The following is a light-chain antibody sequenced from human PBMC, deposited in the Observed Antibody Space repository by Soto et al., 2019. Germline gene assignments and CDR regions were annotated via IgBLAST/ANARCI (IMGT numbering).Light chain of an antibody. CDR2: EAS. J-gene: IGKJ1*01. CDR3: QQYSRDPET. CDR1: QSISSW. V-gene: IGKV1-5*03. Sequence: DIQMTQSPSTLSASVGDRVTITCRASQSISSWLAWYQQKPGKAPNLLIYEASRLESAVPSRFSGSASGTEFTLTINSLQPDDFATYFCQQYSRDPETFGQGTKVDIK.